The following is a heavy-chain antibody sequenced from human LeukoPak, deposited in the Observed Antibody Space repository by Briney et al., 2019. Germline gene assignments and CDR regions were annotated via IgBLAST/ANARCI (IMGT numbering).Heavy chain of an antibody. CDR1: GFTFSSYG. CDR3: AKDPSERGCGGGSCYG. V-gene: IGHV3-30*18. Sequence: GRSLRLSCAASGFTFSSYGMHWVRQAPGKGLEWVAVISYDGSNKYYGDSVKGRFTISRDNSKNTVYLQMNSLRAEDTAVYYCAKDPSERGCGGGSCYGWGQGTLVTVSS. CDR2: ISYDGSNK. D-gene: IGHD2-15*01. J-gene: IGHJ4*02.